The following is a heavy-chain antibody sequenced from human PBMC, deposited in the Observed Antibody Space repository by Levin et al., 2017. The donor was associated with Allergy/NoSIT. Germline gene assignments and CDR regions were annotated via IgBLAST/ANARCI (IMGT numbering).Heavy chain of an antibody. CDR2: ISYDGSNK. CDR1: GFTFISYS. Sequence: SCAASGFTFISYSLHFFLPSPFPGLEWVAVISYDGSNKYYADSVKGRFTISRDNSKNTLYLQMNSLRAEDTAVYYCARDGYYDILTGYYSPFDYWGQGTLVTVSS. V-gene: IGHV3-30*04. D-gene: IGHD3-9*01. CDR3: ARDGYYDILTGYYSPFDY. J-gene: IGHJ4*02.